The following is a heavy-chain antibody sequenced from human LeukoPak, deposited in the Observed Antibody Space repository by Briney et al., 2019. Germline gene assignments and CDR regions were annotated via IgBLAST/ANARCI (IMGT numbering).Heavy chain of an antibody. D-gene: IGHD3-22*01. CDR1: GGSISSYY. CDR3: ARQHYYDSSGYYYAPTPFDY. Sequence: SETLSLTCTVSGGSISSYYCSWLRQPPGKGLEWIGYIYYSGSTNYNPSLKSRVTISVDTSKNQFSLKLSSVTAADTAVYYCARQHYYDSSGYYYAPTPFDYWGQGTLVTVSS. V-gene: IGHV4-59*08. CDR2: IYYSGST. J-gene: IGHJ4*02.